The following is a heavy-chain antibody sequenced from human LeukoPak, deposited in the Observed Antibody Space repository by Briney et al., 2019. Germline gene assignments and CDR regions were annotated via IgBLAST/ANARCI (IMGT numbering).Heavy chain of an antibody. CDR1: GFTFSSYA. V-gene: IGHV3-30*04. D-gene: IGHD5-12*01. CDR3: ASSAAAGRIVATFAY. J-gene: IGHJ4*02. CDR2: ISSNGINK. Sequence: GGSLRLSCAASGFTFSSYAMSWVRQAPGTGLEWVAIISSNGINKYYADSGKGRFTISQDNSKNTLYLHMNSLKGEDPAVYYRASSAAAGRIVATFAYWGQGTLVTVSS.